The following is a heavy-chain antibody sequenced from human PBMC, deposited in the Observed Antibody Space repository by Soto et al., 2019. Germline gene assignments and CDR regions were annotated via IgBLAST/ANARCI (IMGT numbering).Heavy chain of an antibody. V-gene: IGHV3-30*04. CDR3: ARPRVIDFVVPPDY. Sequence: GGPLSLSRAASGFHFSTYAMHWVRQAPGKGLEWVAVIPYDGSNNHYADSVKRRFTISRDISKNTLYLQMNSLRAEDTAVYYCARPRVIDFVVPPDYWAQGTMVTV. CDR1: GFHFSTYA. J-gene: IGHJ4*02. CDR2: IPYDGSNN. D-gene: IGHD2-15*01.